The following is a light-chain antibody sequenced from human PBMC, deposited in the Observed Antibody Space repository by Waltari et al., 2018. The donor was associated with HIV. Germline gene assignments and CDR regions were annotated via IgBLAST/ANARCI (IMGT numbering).Light chain of an antibody. V-gene: IGKV4-1*01. J-gene: IGKJ1*01. Sequence: DIVMTQSPDSLAVSLGERATINCKSSPSVLYRSNSKNYLAWYQQKPRQPPKLLIYWASTRESGVPDRFSGSGSGTDFTLTISSLQAEDVAVYYCQQYYSTPWTFGQGTKVEIK. CDR1: PSVLYRSNSKNY. CDR2: WAS. CDR3: QQYYSTPWT.